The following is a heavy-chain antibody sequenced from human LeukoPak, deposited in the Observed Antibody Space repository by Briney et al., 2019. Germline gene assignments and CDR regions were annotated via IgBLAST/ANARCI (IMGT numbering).Heavy chain of an antibody. D-gene: IGHD6-13*01. CDR1: GYSISSGYY. V-gene: IGHV4-38-2*02. CDR2: IYHSGST. CDR3: ARDSPLYSSSWYAAPL. J-gene: IGHJ4*02. Sequence: SETLSLTCTVSGYSISSGYYWGWIRQPPGKGLEWIGSIYHSGSTYYNPSLKSRVTISVDTSKNQFSLKLSSVTAADTAVYYCARDSPLYSSSWYAAPLWGQGTLVTVSS.